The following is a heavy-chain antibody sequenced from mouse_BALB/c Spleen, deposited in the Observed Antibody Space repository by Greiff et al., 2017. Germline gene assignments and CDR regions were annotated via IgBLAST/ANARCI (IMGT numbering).Heavy chain of an antibody. CDR3: ARPNFY. CDR2: VNPYNGGT. V-gene: IGHV1-19*01. CDR1: GYTFTDYY. J-gene: IGHJ3*01. Sequence: VQLQQCGPELVKPGASVKMSCKASGYTFTDYYMDWVKQSHGESFEWIGRVNPYNGGTSYNQKFKGKATLTVDKSSSTAYMELNSLTSEDSAVYYCARPNFYWGQGTLVTVSA.